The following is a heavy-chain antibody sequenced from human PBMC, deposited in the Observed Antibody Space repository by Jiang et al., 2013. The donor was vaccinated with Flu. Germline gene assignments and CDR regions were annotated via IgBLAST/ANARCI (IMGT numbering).Heavy chain of an antibody. D-gene: IGHD2-8*02. J-gene: IGHJ4*02. V-gene: IGHV4-39*01. CDR2: INYNGQT. Sequence: LEWIGSINYNGQTYYNPSLASRVTVSVDTSKNQFSLNLKSVTAADTALYYCGGTVSQRLVVLDYWGQGAPVTVSS. CDR3: GGTVSQRLVVLDY.